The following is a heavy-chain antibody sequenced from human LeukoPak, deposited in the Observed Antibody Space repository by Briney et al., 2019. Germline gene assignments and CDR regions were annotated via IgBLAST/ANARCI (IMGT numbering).Heavy chain of an antibody. D-gene: IGHD2-8*01. CDR2: INPNSGGT. J-gene: IGHJ6*03. Sequence: ASVKVSCKASVYTFTGYYMHWVRHAPGQGLEWMGWINPNSGGTNYAQKFQGRVTMTRDTSISTAYMELSRLRSDDTAVYYCAREYEGGYYMDVWGKGTTVTVSS. CDR3: AREYEGGYYMDV. V-gene: IGHV1-2*02. CDR1: VYTFTGYY.